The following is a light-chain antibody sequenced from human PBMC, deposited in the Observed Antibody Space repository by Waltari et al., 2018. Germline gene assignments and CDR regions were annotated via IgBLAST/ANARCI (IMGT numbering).Light chain of an antibody. CDR2: RNN. CDR3: AAWDDSLSGVV. CDR1: SSNLGNNY. J-gene: IGLJ2*01. Sequence: QSVLTQPPSASGTPGQRVTISCSGSSSNLGNNYVNWYHQVPGTAPKLLIYRNNQPPYGVPYRVAGAKSGTSASLAISGLRSEDEGDYYCAAWDDSLSGVVFGGGTKLTVL. V-gene: IGLV1-47*01.